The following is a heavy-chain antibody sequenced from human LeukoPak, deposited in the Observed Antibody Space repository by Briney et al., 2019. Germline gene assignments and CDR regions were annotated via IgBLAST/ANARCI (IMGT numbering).Heavy chain of an antibody. CDR2: IYYSGST. CDR3: AAGDDYYYYCMDV. CDR1: GGSISSSSYY. J-gene: IGHJ6*03. D-gene: IGHD7-27*01. V-gene: IGHV4-39*01. Sequence: PSETLSLTCTVSGGSISSSSYYWGWIRQPPGKGLEWIGSIYYSGSTYYNPSLKSRVTISVDTSKNQFSLKLSSVTAADTAVYYCAAGDDYYYYCMDVWGKGTTVTVSS.